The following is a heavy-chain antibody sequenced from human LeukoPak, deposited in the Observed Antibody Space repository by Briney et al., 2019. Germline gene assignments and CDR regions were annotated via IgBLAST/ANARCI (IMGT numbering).Heavy chain of an antibody. CDR2: INHSGST. Sequence: SETLSLTCAVYGGSFRGYYWSWIRQPPGKGLEWIGEINHSGSTNYNSSLKSRVTISVDTSKNQFSLKLSSVTAADTAVYYCATRPGNFRSGFDPWGQGTLVTVSS. CDR1: GGSFRGYY. V-gene: IGHV4-34*01. CDR3: ATRPGNFRSGFDP. D-gene: IGHD3-3*01. J-gene: IGHJ5*02.